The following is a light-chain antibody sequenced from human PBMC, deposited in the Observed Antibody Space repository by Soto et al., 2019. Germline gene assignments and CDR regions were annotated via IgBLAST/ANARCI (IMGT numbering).Light chain of an antibody. CDR2: AAS. J-gene: IGKJ1*01. CDR1: QGIDNY. V-gene: IGKV1-39*01. CDR3: QQSYSTLRT. Sequence: DIQMTQSPSSLSASVGDRVTITCRASQGIDNYLAWYQQKPGKAPNLLIYAASSLQSGVPARFSGSGSGTDFTLTISSLQPEDFATYYCQQSYSTLRTFGQGTKVDIK.